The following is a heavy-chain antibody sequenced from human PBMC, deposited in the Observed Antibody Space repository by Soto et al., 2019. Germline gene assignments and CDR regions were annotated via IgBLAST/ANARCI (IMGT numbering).Heavy chain of an antibody. D-gene: IGHD3-3*01. CDR2: ISSSSSYI. Sequence: EVQLVESGGGLVKPGGSLRLSCAASGFTFSSYSMNWVRQAPGKGLEWVSSISSSSSYIYYADSVKGRFTISRDNAKHSLYLQMNSLRSEDTAVYYCARSITIFGVGSGDAFDIWGQGTMVTVSS. CDR1: GFTFSSYS. V-gene: IGHV3-21*01. CDR3: ARSITIFGVGSGDAFDI. J-gene: IGHJ3*02.